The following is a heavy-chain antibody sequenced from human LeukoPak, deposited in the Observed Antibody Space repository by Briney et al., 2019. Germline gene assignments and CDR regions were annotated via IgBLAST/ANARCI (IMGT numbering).Heavy chain of an antibody. V-gene: IGHV1-2*02. D-gene: IGHD6-13*01. J-gene: IGHJ5*02. CDR2: INPNSGGT. CDR3: ARGSIAAAGRDWFDP. Sequence: ASVKVSCKASGYTFTGYYMHWVRQAPGQGLEWMGWINPNSGGTNYAQKFQGRVTMTRDTSISTAYMELSRLRSDDTAVYYCARGSIAAAGRDWFDPWGQGTLVTVSS. CDR1: GYTFTGYY.